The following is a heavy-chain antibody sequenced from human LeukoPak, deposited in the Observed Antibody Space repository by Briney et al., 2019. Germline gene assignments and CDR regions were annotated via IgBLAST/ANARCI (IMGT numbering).Heavy chain of an antibody. Sequence: KPSETLSLTCTVSGGSISSYYWSWIRQPPGKGLEWIGEIYHSGSTNYNPSLKSRVTILVDKSKNQFSLKLSSVTAADTAVYYCARAGDSSGYYKVRYFQHWGQGTLVTVSS. V-gene: IGHV4-59*01. CDR1: GGSISSYY. CDR2: IYHSGST. CDR3: ARAGDSSGYYKVRYFQH. J-gene: IGHJ1*01. D-gene: IGHD3-22*01.